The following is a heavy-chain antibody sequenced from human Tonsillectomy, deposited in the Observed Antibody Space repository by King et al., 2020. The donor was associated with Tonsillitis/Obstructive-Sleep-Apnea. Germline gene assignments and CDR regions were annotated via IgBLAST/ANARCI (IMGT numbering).Heavy chain of an antibody. Sequence: VQLVESGGALVQPGRSLRLSCAASGFTFDDYAMHWVRQAPGKGLEWVSGISWNSGSIGYADSVKGRLTISRDNAKNSLYLQMNSLRAEDTALYYCAKGDPYYLQLGDYWGQGTLVTVSS. CDR1: GFTFDDYA. CDR2: ISWNSGSI. CDR3: AKGDPYYLQLGDY. V-gene: IGHV3-9*01. J-gene: IGHJ4*02. D-gene: IGHD3-10*01.